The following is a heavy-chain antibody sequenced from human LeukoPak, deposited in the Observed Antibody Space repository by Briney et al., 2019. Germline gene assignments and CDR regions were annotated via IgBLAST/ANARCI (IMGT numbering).Heavy chain of an antibody. CDR3: ARGRITMVRGAPLWFDP. CDR2: FYHDGST. CDR1: GYSISTGYY. Sequence: SSETLSLTCTVSGYSISTGYYWDWIRQPPGKGLEWIGTFYHDGSTNYNSSLKSRVTISVDTSKNQFSLKLSSVTAADTAVYYCARGRITMVRGAPLWFDPWGQGTLVTVSS. J-gene: IGHJ5*02. V-gene: IGHV4-38-2*02. D-gene: IGHD3-10*01.